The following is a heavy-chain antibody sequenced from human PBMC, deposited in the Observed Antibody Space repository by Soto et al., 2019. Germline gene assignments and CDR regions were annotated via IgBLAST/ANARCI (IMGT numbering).Heavy chain of an antibody. CDR3: AREGDIVVVSAAFDV. CDR2: INSDGTTT. Sequence: EVQLVESGGGLVQPGGSLRLSCAASAFTFSRYWMHWVRQAPGQGLAWVSRINSDGTTTTYADSVKGRFTISRDNSKNTLYLQMNSLTAEYTAVYFCAREGDIVVVSAAFDVWGQGTMVTVSS. CDR1: AFTFSRYW. V-gene: IGHV3-74*01. J-gene: IGHJ3*01. D-gene: IGHD2-2*01.